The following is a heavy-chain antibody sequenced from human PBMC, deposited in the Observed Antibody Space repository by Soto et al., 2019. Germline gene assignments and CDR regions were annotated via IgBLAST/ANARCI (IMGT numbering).Heavy chain of an antibody. D-gene: IGHD3-10*02. CDR1: GGSISSYY. CDR3: ASMIGDPVLSFDS. J-gene: IGHJ5*01. V-gene: IGHV4-59*01. Sequence: QVQLQESGPGLVKPSETLSLTCTVSGGSISSYYWSWIRQPPGKGLEWIGFIFYSGSTSYNPSLKSRVTISIDTSEHQFSLKLNSVTAAATAVYYCASMIGDPVLSFDSWGQGTLVAVSS. CDR2: IFYSGST.